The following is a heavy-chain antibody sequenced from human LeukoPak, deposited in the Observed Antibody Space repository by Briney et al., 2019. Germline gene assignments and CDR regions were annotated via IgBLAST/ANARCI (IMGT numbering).Heavy chain of an antibody. CDR1: GFAFSSYG. CDR3: ARDGVDYGDYGPRWFDP. V-gene: IGHV3-33*01. D-gene: IGHD4-17*01. CDR2: IWYDGSNK. J-gene: IGHJ5*02. Sequence: PGRSLRLSCAASGFAFSSYGMHWVRQAPGKGLEWVAVIWYDGSNKYYADSVKGRFTISRDNSKNTLYLQMNSLRAEDTAVYYCARDGVDYGDYGPRWFDPWSQGTLVTVSS.